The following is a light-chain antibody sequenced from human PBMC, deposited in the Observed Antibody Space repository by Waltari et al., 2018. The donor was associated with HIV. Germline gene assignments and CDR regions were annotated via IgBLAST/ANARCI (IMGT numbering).Light chain of an antibody. CDR3: TAYEYSTRSYV. Sequence: QSALTQPASVSGSPGQSITISCIGSSNDVGDYNHVAWYQQHPDKAPKLLIYDVTNRPPGVSNRFSCSKSGNTASLAISGLQAEDEADYFCTAYEYSTRSYVFGTGTKVTVL. V-gene: IGLV2-14*03. CDR1: SNDVGDYNH. CDR2: DVT. J-gene: IGLJ1*01.